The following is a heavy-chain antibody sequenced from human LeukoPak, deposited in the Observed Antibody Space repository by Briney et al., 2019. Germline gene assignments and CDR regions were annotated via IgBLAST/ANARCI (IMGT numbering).Heavy chain of an antibody. CDR3: AKASSGWYFDPFDY. CDR2: IGGSGGST. D-gene: IGHD6-19*01. J-gene: IGHJ4*02. V-gene: IGHV3-23*01. CDR1: GFTFSSYA. Sequence: PGGSLRLSCAASGFTFSSYAMSWVRQAPGKGLEWVSSIGGSGGSTYYADSVKGRVTISRDNSKNTLFLQMNSLRAEDTAVFYCAKASSGWYFDPFDYWGQGTLVTVSS.